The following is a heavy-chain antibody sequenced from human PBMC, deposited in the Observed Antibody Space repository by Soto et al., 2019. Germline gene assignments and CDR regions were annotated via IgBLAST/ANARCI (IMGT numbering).Heavy chain of an antibody. CDR2: ISGRGGGT. V-gene: IGHV3-23*01. CDR3: AKDRQFRSYYESAGHYND. D-gene: IGHD3-22*01. J-gene: IGHJ4*01. CDR1: GFTFRNQD. Sequence: EVQLLESGGGLVQPGGSLRLTCVGSGFTFRNQDMRWVRQAPGKGLEWVSGISGRGGGTYYADSVQGRFTISRDNSKNTLYLQMNNLRANDMAVYYCAKDRQFRSYYESAGHYNDWGQRTLVTVSS.